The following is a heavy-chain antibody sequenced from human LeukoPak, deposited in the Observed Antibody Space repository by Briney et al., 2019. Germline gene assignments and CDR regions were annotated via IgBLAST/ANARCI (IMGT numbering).Heavy chain of an antibody. Sequence: GSLRLSCAASGFTFSDYYMSWIRQAPGKGLEWVSYISSSGSTIYYADSVKGRFTISRDNAKNSLCLQMNSLRAEDTAVYYCARAGRRGLARFDYWGQGTLVTVSS. D-gene: IGHD6-19*01. CDR3: ARAGRRGLARFDY. V-gene: IGHV3-11*01. CDR1: GFTFSDYY. CDR2: ISSSGSTI. J-gene: IGHJ4*02.